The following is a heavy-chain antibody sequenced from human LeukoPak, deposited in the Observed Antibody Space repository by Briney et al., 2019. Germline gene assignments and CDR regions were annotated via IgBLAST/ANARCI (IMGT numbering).Heavy chain of an antibody. CDR1: GYSISSGYY. CDR2: IYYSGST. J-gene: IGHJ4*02. CDR3: ATYPFRGATHYFDY. Sequence: PSETLSLTCTVSGYSISSGYYWSWFRQPPGEGLEWIAYIYYSGSTNYNPSLKSRVTISVDTSKNQFSLKLSSVTAADTAVYYCATYPFRGATHYFDYWGQGILVTVSS. D-gene: IGHD3-10*01. V-gene: IGHV4-61*01.